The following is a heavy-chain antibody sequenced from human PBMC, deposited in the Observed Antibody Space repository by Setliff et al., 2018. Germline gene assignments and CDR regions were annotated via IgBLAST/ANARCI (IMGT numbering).Heavy chain of an antibody. D-gene: IGHD5-18*01. CDR2: ISVYNGDT. CDR1: GYTFRNYA. J-gene: IGHJ4*02. Sequence: ASVKVSCKASGYTFRNYAFAWVRQAPGQGLEWVGWISVYNGDTNYAQKFQGRVTLTTDTSTSTAYMELRSLTSDDLAFYYCARAPSVELVTIRTNSWFTYWGQGTLVTV. V-gene: IGHV1-18*03. CDR3: ARAPSVELVTIRTNSWFTY.